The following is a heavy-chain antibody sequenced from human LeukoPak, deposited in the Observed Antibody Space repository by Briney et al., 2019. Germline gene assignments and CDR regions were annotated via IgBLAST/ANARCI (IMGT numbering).Heavy chain of an antibody. V-gene: IGHV4-38-2*01. J-gene: IGHJ4*02. D-gene: IGHD7-27*01. CDR3: ARLFWGKYYFDY. CDR2: IYHSGST. Sequence: PSETLSLTCAVSGYPISSRYYWGWIRQPPGKGLEWIGSIYHSGSTYYNPSLKSRVTISVDTSKNQFSLKLSSVTAADTAVYYCARLFWGKYYFDYWGQGTLVTVSS. CDR1: GYPISSRYY.